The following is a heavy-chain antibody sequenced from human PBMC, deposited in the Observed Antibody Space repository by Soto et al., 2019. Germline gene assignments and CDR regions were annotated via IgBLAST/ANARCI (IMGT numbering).Heavy chain of an antibody. CDR1: GGSIISYC. V-gene: IGHV4-59*03. J-gene: IGHJ6*03. CDR3: ACCGSMGLPPPSPMDF. D-gene: IGHD1-7*01. CDR2: ICNSGTT. Sequence: PSETLSLTCTVSGGSIISYCWTWILQPPGEGLEWIGCICNSGTTNYNPSLKSRVAISIDSQKSQFSLQLSSVTVADTAFYYCACCGSMGLPPPSPMDFWGTGPAVAVAS.